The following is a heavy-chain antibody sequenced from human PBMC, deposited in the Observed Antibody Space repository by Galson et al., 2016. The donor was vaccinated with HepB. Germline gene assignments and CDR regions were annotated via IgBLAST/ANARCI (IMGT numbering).Heavy chain of an antibody. J-gene: IGHJ4*02. CDR2: IYSDGST. Sequence: SLRLSCAASEFTVSSNYMNWVRQAPGKGLEWVSIIYSDGSTYYAGSVKGRFTISRDNSKNTLYLHMSSLRTEDTGAYYCVKDQRRWQNVFERWGQGTLVTVSS. V-gene: IGHV3-53*05. CDR3: VKDQRRWQNVFER. D-gene: IGHD4-23*01. CDR1: EFTVSSNY.